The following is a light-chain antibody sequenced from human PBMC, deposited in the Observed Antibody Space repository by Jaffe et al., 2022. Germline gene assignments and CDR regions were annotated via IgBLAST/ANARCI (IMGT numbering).Light chain of an antibody. J-gene: IGLJ3*02. Sequence: QSALTQPASVSGSPGQSITISCTGTSSDIGAYNYVSWYQQHPGKVPKLLIYNVNNRPSGVSNRFSGSKSGNTASLIISGLQTEDEADYYCNSYTSSSTLVFGGGTKLTVL. V-gene: IGLV2-14*03. CDR3: NSYTSSSTLV. CDR2: NVN. CDR1: SSDIGAYNY.